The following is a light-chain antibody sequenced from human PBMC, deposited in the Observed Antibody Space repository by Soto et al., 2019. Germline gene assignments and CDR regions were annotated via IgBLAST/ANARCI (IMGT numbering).Light chain of an antibody. Sequence: EIVLTQSPATLSLSPGERATLSCRASQSVSSYLAWYHQKPGQAPRLLIYDASNMATGIPARFSGSGSGTDFTLTISSLEPEDFAVYYCQQRSNWPPFTFGPGTKVDIK. J-gene: IGKJ3*01. CDR3: QQRSNWPPFT. CDR1: QSVSSY. V-gene: IGKV3-11*01. CDR2: DAS.